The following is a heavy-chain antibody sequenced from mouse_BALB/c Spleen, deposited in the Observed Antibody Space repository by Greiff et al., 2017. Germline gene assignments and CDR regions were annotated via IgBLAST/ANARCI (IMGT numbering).Heavy chain of an antibody. CDR2: IYPGNVNT. CDR3: ARIYGNYDAMDY. CDR1: GYTFTSYY. Sequence: QVQLKQSGPELVKPGASVRISCKASGYTFTSYYIHWVKQRPGQGLEWIVWIYPGNVNTKYNEKFKGKATLTADKSSSTAYMQLSSLTSEDSAVYFCARIYGNYDAMDYWGQGTSVTVSS. V-gene: IGHV1S56*01. J-gene: IGHJ4*01. D-gene: IGHD2-1*01.